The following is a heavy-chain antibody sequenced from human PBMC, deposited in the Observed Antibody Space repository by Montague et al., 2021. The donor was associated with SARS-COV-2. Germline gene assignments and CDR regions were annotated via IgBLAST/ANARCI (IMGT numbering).Heavy chain of an antibody. Sequence: SETLSLTCAVHGTSFSGYYWNWIRQPPGKGLEWIGEINHGGSTKYSPSLKSRLTISADTSKNQFSLKLTSVAAADTAVYYCARLRDGVVPSPILGVGPYYSYGCMDVWGRGTTVTVSS. J-gene: IGHJ6*03. CDR1: GTSFSGYY. CDR3: ARLRDGVVPSPILGVGPYYSYGCMDV. CDR2: INHGGST. V-gene: IGHV4-34*01. D-gene: IGHD3-10*01.